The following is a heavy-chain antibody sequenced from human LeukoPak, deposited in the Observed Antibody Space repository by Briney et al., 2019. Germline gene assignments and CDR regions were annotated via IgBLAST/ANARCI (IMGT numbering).Heavy chain of an antibody. J-gene: IGHJ3*02. CDR2: IYYSGST. D-gene: IGHD4-23*01. CDR1: GGSISSADYY. CDR3: ARDPNSAVREAFDI. Sequence: SETLSLTCTVSGGSISSADYYWSWIRQHPGKGLEWIGYIYYSGSTNYNPSLKSRVTISVDTSKNQFSLKLSSVTAADTAVYYCARDPNSAVREAFDIWGQGTMVTVSS. V-gene: IGHV4-61*08.